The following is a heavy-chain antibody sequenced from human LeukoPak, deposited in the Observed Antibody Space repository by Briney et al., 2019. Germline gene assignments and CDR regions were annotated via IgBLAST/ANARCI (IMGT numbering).Heavy chain of an antibody. J-gene: IGHJ4*02. D-gene: IGHD2-2*01. Sequence: GGSLRLSCAASGFTFSSYWMRWVRQAPGKGLVWVSRINSDGSSTSYADSVKGRFTISRDNAKNTLYLQMNSLRAEDTAVYYCAGYCSSTSCHLFGYWGQGTLVTVSS. V-gene: IGHV3-74*01. CDR3: AGYCSSTSCHLFGY. CDR2: INSDGSST. CDR1: GFTFSSYW.